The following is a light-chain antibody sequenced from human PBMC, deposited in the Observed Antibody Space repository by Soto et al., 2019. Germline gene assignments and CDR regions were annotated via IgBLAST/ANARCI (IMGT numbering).Light chain of an antibody. V-gene: IGKV1-12*01. Sequence: DIQMTQSPSSLSASVGDRVTVTCRTSQGIIGWLAWYQQKPGKAPKLLIYGTSSLLGGVPSRFSGSGSGTDFTLTISRLQPEDFATYYCQQADSFPITFGQGTRLEIK. CDR3: QQADSFPIT. J-gene: IGKJ5*01. CDR2: GTS. CDR1: QGIIGW.